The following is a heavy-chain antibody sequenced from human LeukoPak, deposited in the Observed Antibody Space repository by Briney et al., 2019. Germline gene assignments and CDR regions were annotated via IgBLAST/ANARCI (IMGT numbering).Heavy chain of an antibody. CDR3: ARVYNINWFDP. J-gene: IGHJ5*02. CDR1: GGTFSSYA. V-gene: IGHV1-69*06. D-gene: IGHD1-14*01. CDR2: IIPIFGTA. Sequence: GASVKVSCKASGGTFSSYAIIWVRQAPEQGLEWMGRIIPIFGTANYAQKFQGRVTITADKSTSTAYMELSSLRSEDTAVYYCARVYNINWFDPWGQGTLVTVSS.